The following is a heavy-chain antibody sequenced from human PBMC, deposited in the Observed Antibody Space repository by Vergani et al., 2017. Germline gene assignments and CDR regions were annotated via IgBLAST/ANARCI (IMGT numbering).Heavy chain of an antibody. D-gene: IGHD2-2*01. V-gene: IGHV1-2*02. CDR3: ARTKFIVVVPAAPFDY. CDR2: INPNSGGT. Sequence: QVQLVQSGAEVQKPGASVKVSCKASGYTFTGYYMHWVRQAPGQGLEWMGWINPNSGGTNYAQKFQGRVTMTRDTSISTAYMELSRLRSDDTAVYYCARTKFIVVVPAAPFDYWGQGTLVTVSS. CDR1: GYTFTGYY. J-gene: IGHJ4*02.